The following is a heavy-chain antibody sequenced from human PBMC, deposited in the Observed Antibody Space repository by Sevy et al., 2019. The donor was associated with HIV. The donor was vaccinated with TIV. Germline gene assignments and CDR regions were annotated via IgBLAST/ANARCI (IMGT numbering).Heavy chain of an antibody. J-gene: IGHJ4*02. CDR2: IRNKADSYTT. Sequence: GGSLRLSCAASGFTFSDHYMEWVRQAPGKGLEWVGRIRNKADSYTTEYATAVKGRFTISSDDSKNPLYLLMNSRKTEDTAVYYCATHAGIAAAGRVFDYWGQGTLVTVSS. V-gene: IGHV3-72*01. CDR3: ATHAGIAAAGRVFDY. CDR1: GFTFSDHY. D-gene: IGHD6-13*01.